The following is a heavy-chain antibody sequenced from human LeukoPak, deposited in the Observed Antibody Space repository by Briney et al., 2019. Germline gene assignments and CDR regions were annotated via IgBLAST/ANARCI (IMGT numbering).Heavy chain of an antibody. D-gene: IGHD2-21*02. V-gene: IGHV4-39*01. J-gene: IGHJ4*02. CDR3: AITPTSCGGDCGWVFDY. CDR2: IYYSGST. CDR1: GVSISSSSYY. Sequence: SETLSLTCTVSGVSISSSSYYWGWIRQPPGKGLEWIGSIYYSGSTYYNPSLNSRVTISVDTSKNQLSLKLTSVTAADTAVYYCAITPTSCGGDCGWVFDYWGQGTLVTVSS.